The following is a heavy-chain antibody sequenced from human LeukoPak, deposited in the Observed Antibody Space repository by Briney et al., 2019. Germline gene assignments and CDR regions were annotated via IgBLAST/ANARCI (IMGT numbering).Heavy chain of an antibody. J-gene: IGHJ4*02. Sequence: PVGSLRLSCVASGFTFTGHSMHWVREAPGKGLGRGAVVGNDEKTKFYADSLKGRFTVSRDNSKNTVYLQMNSLRDEGTAVYYCAREKQSGGTPFDYWGQGSLVTVSS. V-gene: IGHV3-30*04. CDR2: VGNDEKTK. CDR1: GFTFTGHS. D-gene: IGHD1-26*01. CDR3: AREKQSGGTPFDY.